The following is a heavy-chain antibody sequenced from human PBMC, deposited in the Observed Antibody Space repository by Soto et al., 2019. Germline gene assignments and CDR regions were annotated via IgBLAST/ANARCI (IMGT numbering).Heavy chain of an antibody. V-gene: IGHV6-1*01. CDR2: TYYRSKWFN. Sequence: SQTLSLTCAISGDSVSSNSAAWNWIRQSPSRGLEWLGRTYYRSKWFNDYAVSLKSRITINPDTSKNQFSLQLKSVTPEDTAVYFCARDFAAAGPYYYYYYGMDVRGQGTTVTVSS. CDR1: GDSVSSNSAA. J-gene: IGHJ6*02. CDR3: ARDFAAAGPYYYYYYGMDV. D-gene: IGHD6-13*01.